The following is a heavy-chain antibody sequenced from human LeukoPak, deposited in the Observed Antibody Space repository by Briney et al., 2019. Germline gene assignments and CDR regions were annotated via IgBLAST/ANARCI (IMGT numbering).Heavy chain of an antibody. V-gene: IGHV3-23*01. CDR2: ISGSGGST. D-gene: IGHD3-3*01. CDR1: GFTFSSYA. Sequence: GGSLRLSCAASGFTFSSYAMSWVRQAPGKGLEWVSAISGSGGSTYYADSVKGRFTISRDNSKNTLYLQMNSLRAEDTAVYYCAKAGITIFGVVIQATYAFDIWGQGTMVTVFS. CDR3: AKAGITIFGVVIQATYAFDI. J-gene: IGHJ3*02.